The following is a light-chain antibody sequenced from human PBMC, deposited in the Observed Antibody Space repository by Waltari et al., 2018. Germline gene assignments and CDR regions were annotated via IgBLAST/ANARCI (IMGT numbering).Light chain of an antibody. Sequence: EIVLTQSPGTMSLSPGERATLSCRASQSVSSSYLAWYQQKPGQAPRRPIYGASSRATGIPDRFSGSGSGTDFTLTISSLEPEDFAVYYCQQYGSSPRSFGQGTKVEIK. V-gene: IGKV3-20*01. CDR2: GAS. J-gene: IGKJ1*01. CDR1: QSVSSSY. CDR3: QQYGSSPRS.